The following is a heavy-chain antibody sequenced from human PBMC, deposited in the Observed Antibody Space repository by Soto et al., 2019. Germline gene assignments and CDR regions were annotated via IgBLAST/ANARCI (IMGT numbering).Heavy chain of an antibody. V-gene: IGHV6-1*01. CDR2: TYYRSKWYN. CDR3: ARMKISSATMDAFDI. Sequence: PSQTLSLTCAISGDSVSSNSAAWNWIRQSPSRGLEWLGRTYYRSKWYNDYAVSVKSRVTINPDTSRNHFSLQLNSVTPEDTAVYFCARMKISSATMDAFDIWGQGIMVTVSS. CDR1: GDSVSSNSAA. J-gene: IGHJ3*02. D-gene: IGHD2-2*01.